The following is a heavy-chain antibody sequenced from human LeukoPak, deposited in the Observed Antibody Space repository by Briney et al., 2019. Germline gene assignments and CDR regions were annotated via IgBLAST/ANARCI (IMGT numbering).Heavy chain of an antibody. CDR2: MNPNSGST. CDR3: ARSVTTYYDFWSGYWGDNWFDP. D-gene: IGHD3-3*01. CDR1: GYTFTSYD. Sequence: GASVKVSCKASGYTFTSYDINWVRQATGQGLEWMGWMNPNSGSTGYAQKFQGRVTMTRNTSISTAYMELSSLRSEDTAVYYCARSVTTYYDFWSGYWGDNWFDPWGQGTLVTVSS. V-gene: IGHV1-8*01. J-gene: IGHJ5*02.